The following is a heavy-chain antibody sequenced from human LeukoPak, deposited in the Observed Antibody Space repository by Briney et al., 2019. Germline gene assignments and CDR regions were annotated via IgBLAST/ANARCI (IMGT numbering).Heavy chain of an antibody. CDR3: ARLGSSWELDY. Sequence: PSETLSLTCTVSGGSISSYYWSWIRRPPGKGLEWIGYIYYSGSTNYNPSLKSRVTISVDTSKNQFSLKLSSVTAADTAVYYCARLGSSWELDYWGQGTLVTVSS. D-gene: IGHD6-13*01. CDR2: IYYSGST. J-gene: IGHJ4*02. V-gene: IGHV4-59*08. CDR1: GGSISSYY.